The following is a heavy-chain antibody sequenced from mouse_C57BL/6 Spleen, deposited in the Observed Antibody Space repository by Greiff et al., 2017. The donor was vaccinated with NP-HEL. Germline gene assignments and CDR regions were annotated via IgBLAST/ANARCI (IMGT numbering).Heavy chain of an antibody. CDR3: ARYRDDGYFAWFAY. V-gene: IGHV1-18*01. CDR2: INPNNGGT. Sequence: VQLQQSGPELVKPGASVKITCKASGYTFTDYNMDWVKQSHGKSLEWIGDINPNNGGTIYNQKFKGKATLTVDKSSSTAYMELRSLTSEDTAVYYCARYRDDGYFAWFAYWGQGTLVTVSA. CDR1: GYTFTDYN. D-gene: IGHD2-3*01. J-gene: IGHJ3*01.